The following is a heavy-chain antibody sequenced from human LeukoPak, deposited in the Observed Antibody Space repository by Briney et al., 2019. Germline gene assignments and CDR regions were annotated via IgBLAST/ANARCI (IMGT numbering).Heavy chain of an antibody. CDR3: VYTVTQGGNAFDI. CDR2: INHSGST. J-gene: IGHJ3*02. CDR1: GGSISSGSYY. Sequence: SETLSLTCTLSGGSISSGSYYWSWIRQPPGKGLEWIGEINHSGSTNYNPSLKSRVTISVDTSKNQFSLKLSSVTAADTAVYYCVYTVTQGGNAFDIWGQGTMVTVSS. D-gene: IGHD2-21*02. V-gene: IGHV4-39*07.